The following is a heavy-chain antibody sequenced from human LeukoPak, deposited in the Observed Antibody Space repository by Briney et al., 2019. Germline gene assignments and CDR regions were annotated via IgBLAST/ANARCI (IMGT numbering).Heavy chain of an antibody. CDR3: ARDRYGSGSYHY. J-gene: IGHJ4*02. CDR2: IYYSGST. V-gene: IGHV4-61*01. Sequence: PSETLSLTCTVSGGSVSSGSYYWSWIRQPPGKGLEGIGYIYYSGSTNYNPSLKSRVTISVDTSKNQFSLKLSSVTAADTAVYYCARDRYGSGSYHYWGQGTLVTVSS. D-gene: IGHD3-10*01. CDR1: GGSVSSGSYY.